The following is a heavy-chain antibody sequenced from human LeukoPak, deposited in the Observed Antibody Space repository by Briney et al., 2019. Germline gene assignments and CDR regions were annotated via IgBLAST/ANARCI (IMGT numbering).Heavy chain of an antibody. CDR1: GFTFSSYS. J-gene: IGHJ4*02. Sequence: PGGSLRLSCAASGFTFSSYSMNWVRQAPGKGLEWVSYVSSSSSTIYYADSVKGRFTISRDNAKNSLYLQMNSLRAEDTAVYYCARDVLVGAHWDWGQGTLVTVSS. CDR2: VSSSSSTI. D-gene: IGHD1-26*01. CDR3: ARDVLVGAHWD. V-gene: IGHV3-48*04.